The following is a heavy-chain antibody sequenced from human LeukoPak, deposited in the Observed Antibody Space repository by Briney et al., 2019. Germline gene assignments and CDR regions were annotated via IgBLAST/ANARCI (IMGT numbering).Heavy chain of an antibody. D-gene: IGHD3-10*01. J-gene: IGHJ2*01. CDR3: AKDYYGNWYFDL. V-gene: IGHV3-23*01. Sequence: GGSLRLSCAASGFTFSSYGMSWVRQAPGRGLEWVSAISGSGGSTYYADSVKGRFTISRDNSKNTLYLQMNSLRAEDTAVYYCAKDYYGNWYFDLWGRGTLVTVSS. CDR1: GFTFSSYG. CDR2: ISGSGGST.